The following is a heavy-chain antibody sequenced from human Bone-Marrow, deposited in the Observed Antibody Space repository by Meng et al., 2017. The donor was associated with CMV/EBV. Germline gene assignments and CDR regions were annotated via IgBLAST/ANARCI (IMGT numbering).Heavy chain of an antibody. CDR1: GFTFSSYA. J-gene: IGHJ6*02. CDR3: ARDLTKYYGMDV. Sequence: GGSLRLSCAASGFTFSSYAMSWVRQAPGKGLEWVSVIYSGGNTYYADSVKGRFTISRDNSKNTLYLQMNSLRAEDTAVYYCARDLTKYYGMDVWGQGTTVTVSS. CDR2: IYSGGNT. V-gene: IGHV3-23*03. D-gene: IGHD1-1*01.